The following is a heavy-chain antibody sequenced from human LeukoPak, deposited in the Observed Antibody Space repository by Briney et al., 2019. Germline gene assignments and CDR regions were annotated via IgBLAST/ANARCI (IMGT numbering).Heavy chain of an antibody. V-gene: IGHV3-30*02. J-gene: IGHJ4*02. CDR1: GFTFSSYG. CDR2: IRYDGSNK. Sequence: GGSLRLSCAASGFTFSSYGMHWVRQAPGKGLEWVAFIRYDGSNKYYADSVKGRFTISRDNSKNTLYLQMNSLRAEDTAVYYCARDWQLVLDYWGQGTLVTVSS. CDR3: ARDWQLVLDY. D-gene: IGHD6-13*01.